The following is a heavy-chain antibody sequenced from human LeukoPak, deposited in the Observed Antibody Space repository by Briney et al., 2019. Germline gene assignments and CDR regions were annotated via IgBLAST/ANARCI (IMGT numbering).Heavy chain of an antibody. CDR1: GGSFSGYY. V-gene: IGHV4-34*01. D-gene: IGHD3-22*01. Sequence: SETLSLTFAVYGGSFSGYYWSWIRQPPGKGLERIGEINHSGSTNYNPSLKSRVTISVDTSKNQFSLKLSSVTAADTAVYYCARPWRYYDSSGYYYWGQGTLVTVSS. CDR3: ARPWRYYDSSGYYY. J-gene: IGHJ4*02. CDR2: INHSGST.